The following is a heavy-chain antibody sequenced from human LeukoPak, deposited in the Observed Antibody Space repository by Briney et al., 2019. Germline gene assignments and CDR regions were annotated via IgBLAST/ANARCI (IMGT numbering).Heavy chain of an antibody. CDR1: GLTSSSPW. V-gene: IGHV3-7*04. CDR3: ARGDGWYKY. J-gene: IGHJ4*02. D-gene: IGHD6-19*01. Sequence: GGSLRLSCAASGLTSSSPWMSCVRQAPGKGLEWVANIKQDGSEKYNVDSVKGRFTISRDDAKNSLYLEMNSLRAEDTAVYYCARGDGWYKYWGQGTLVTVSS. CDR2: IKQDGSEK.